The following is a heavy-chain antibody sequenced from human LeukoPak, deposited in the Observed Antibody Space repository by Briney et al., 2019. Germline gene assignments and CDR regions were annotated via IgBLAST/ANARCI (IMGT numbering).Heavy chain of an antibody. CDR1: GGSISSYY. J-gene: IGHJ6*02. Sequence: SETLSLTCTVSGGSISSYYWSWIRQPPGKGLEWIGYIYYSGSTNYNPSLKSRVTISVDTSKNQFSLKLSSVTAADTAVYYCARDRYDILTGYPYGMDVWGQGTTVTVSS. CDR2: IYYSGST. V-gene: IGHV4-59*01. D-gene: IGHD3-9*01. CDR3: ARDRYDILTGYPYGMDV.